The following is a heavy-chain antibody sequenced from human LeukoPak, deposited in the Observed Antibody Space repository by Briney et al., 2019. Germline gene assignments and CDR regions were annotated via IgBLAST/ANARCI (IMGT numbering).Heavy chain of an antibody. CDR2: IYSGGST. J-gene: IGHJ6*02. CDR1: GFTVSSNY. D-gene: IGHD2-2*01. Sequence: GGSLRLSCAASGFTVSSNYMSWVRQAPGKGLEWVSVIYSGGSTYYADSVKGRFTISRDNSKNTLYLQMNSLRAEDTAVYYCARDRIVVVPAATLYGMDVWGQGTTVTVSS. CDR3: ARDRIVVVPAATLYGMDV. V-gene: IGHV3-66*01.